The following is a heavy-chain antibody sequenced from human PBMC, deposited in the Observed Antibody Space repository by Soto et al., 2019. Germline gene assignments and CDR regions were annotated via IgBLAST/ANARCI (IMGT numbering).Heavy chain of an antibody. V-gene: IGHV4-59*01. CDR1: GGSISSYY. D-gene: IGHD1-7*01. CDR3: ARCHGITGTTQGNWFDP. Sequence: PSETLSLTCTVSGGSISSYYWSWIRQPPGKGLEWIGYIYYSGSTNYNPSLKSRVTISVDTSKNQFSLKLSSVTAAGTAVYYCARCHGITGTTQGNWFDPWGQGTLVTVSS. CDR2: IYYSGST. J-gene: IGHJ5*02.